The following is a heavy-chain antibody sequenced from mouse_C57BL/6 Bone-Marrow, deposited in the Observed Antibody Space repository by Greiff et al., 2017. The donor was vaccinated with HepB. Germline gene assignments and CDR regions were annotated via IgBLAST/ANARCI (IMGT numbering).Heavy chain of an antibody. CDR2: IYPGRGST. CDR3: ARSGITTVVPDY. V-gene: IGHV1-55*01. J-gene: IGHJ2*01. Sequence: QVQLQQPGAELVKPGASVKMSCKASGYTFTSYWITWVKQRPGQGLEWIGDIYPGRGSTNYNEKFKSKATLTVDTSSSTAYMQLSSLTSEDSAVYYCARSGITTVVPDYWGQGTTLTVSS. CDR1: GYTFTSYW. D-gene: IGHD1-1*01.